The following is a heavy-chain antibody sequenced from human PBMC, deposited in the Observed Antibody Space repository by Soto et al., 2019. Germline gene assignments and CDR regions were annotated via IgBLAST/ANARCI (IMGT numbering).Heavy chain of an antibody. Sequence: GASVKVSCKASGYTFTSYAMHWVRQAPGQRLEWMGWINAGNGNTKYSQKFQGRVTITRDTSASTAYMELSSLRSEDTAVYYCAVDILVVPAAYSRPVKYYYDGMDVWGQGTTVTVSS. CDR3: AVDILVVPAAYSRPVKYYYDGMDV. J-gene: IGHJ6*02. CDR2: INAGNGNT. V-gene: IGHV1-3*01. D-gene: IGHD2-2*01. CDR1: GYTFTSYA.